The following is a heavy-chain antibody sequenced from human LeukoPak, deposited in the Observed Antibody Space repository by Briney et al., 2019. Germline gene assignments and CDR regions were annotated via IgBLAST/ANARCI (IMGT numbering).Heavy chain of an antibody. J-gene: IGHJ5*02. CDR3: ARTPLRGATFFTSYPNWFDT. CDR1: GVSISSGSYY. Sequence: PSQTLSLTCNVSGVSISSGSYYWSWIRQPAGKGLEWIGRVYSSGSTDYNPSLKRRLSISVDTSKIQFSLRLSSVTVADTAVYYCARTPLRGATFFTSYPNWFDTWGQGTLVTVSS. D-gene: IGHD3-10*01. V-gene: IGHV4-61*02. CDR2: VYSSGST.